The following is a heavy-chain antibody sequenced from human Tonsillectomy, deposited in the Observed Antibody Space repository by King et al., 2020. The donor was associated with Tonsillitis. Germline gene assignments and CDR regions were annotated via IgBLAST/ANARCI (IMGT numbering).Heavy chain of an antibody. V-gene: IGHV3-30*18. Sequence: QLVQSGGGVVQPGRSLRLSCAASGFTFSSYGMHWVRQAPGKGLEWVAVISYDGNNKYYADSVKGRFTISRDNSKNTLYLQMNSLRAEDTAVYYCAKDRYRYSSALYYFDYWGQGTLVTVSS. CDR1: GFTFSSYG. D-gene: IGHD6-19*01. J-gene: IGHJ4*02. CDR3: AKDRYRYSSALYYFDY. CDR2: ISYDGNNK.